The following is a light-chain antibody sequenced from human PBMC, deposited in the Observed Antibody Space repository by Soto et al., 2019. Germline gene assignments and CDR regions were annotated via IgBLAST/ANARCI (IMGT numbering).Light chain of an antibody. CDR1: SSDVGGYNY. J-gene: IGLJ2*01. V-gene: IGLV2-14*01. CDR3: SSYTSSNTLI. Sequence: QSALTQPASVSGSPGQSITISCTGTSSDVGGYNYVSWYQQYPGKAPKVMIYEVTNRPSGVSSRFSGSKYGNTASLTISGLQAEDEADYYCSSYTSSNTLIFGGGTKLTVL. CDR2: EVT.